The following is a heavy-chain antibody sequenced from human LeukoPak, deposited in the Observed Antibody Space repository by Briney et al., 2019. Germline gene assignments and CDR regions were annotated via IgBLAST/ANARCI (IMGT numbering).Heavy chain of an antibody. J-gene: IGHJ4*02. D-gene: IGHD3-22*01. Sequence: PLETLSLTCTVSGGSVSGYYWSWIRQPPGKGLEWIGYIRYSGTTRYNPSLNSRVTISVDTSKDQFSLKLNSVTAADTAVYYCARVLNDGYSDFWGQGTLVTVSS. CDR3: ARVLNDGYSDF. CDR1: GGSVSGYY. CDR2: IRYSGTT. V-gene: IGHV4-59*02.